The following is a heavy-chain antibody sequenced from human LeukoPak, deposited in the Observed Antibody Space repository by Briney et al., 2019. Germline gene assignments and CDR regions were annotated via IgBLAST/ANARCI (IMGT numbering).Heavy chain of an antibody. V-gene: IGHV4-31*03. CDR2: IYYSGST. Sequence: SETLSLTCTVSGGSISSGGYYWSWIRQHPGKGLEWIGYIYYSGSTYYNPSLKSRVTISVDTSKNQFSLKLSSVTAADTAVYYCARYQNYYDSSGYRIFDYWGQGTLVTVSS. CDR1: GGSISSGGYY. D-gene: IGHD3-22*01. CDR3: ARYQNYYDSSGYRIFDY. J-gene: IGHJ4*02.